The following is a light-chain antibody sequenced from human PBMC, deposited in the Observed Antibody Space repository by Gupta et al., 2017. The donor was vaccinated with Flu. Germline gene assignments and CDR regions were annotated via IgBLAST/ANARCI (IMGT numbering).Light chain of an antibody. J-gene: IGKJ4*01. CDR3: QQPSNWPLIT. Sequence: EIVLTQSPATLSLSPGERATLSCRASQSVRSYLAWYQQKPGQAPRLLIYDASNRDTGIPARFSGSGYGKDFTLTISSREPEDFAVYYCQQPSNWPLITFGGGTKVEIK. CDR2: DAS. V-gene: IGKV3-11*01. CDR1: QSVRSY.